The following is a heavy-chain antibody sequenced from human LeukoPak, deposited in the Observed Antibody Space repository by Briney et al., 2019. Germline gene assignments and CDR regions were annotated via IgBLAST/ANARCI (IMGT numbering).Heavy chain of an antibody. Sequence: SETLSLTCTVSGGSISRGGYYWSWIRQHPGKGLEWIGYISYSGNTYYNPSLKSRVTISVDTSKNQFSLNLSPVTAADTAVYYCAREDAGMITFGGVIGDPWGQGTLVTVSS. CDR2: ISYSGNT. D-gene: IGHD3-16*02. CDR1: GGSISRGGYY. CDR3: AREDAGMITFGGVIGDP. J-gene: IGHJ5*02. V-gene: IGHV4-31*03.